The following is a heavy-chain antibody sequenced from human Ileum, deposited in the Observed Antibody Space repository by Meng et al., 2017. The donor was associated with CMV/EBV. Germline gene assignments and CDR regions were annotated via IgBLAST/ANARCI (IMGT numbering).Heavy chain of an antibody. CDR1: GYSISNNLW. V-gene: IGHV4-4*01. Sequence: CAVSGYSISNNLWWSWVRQTPGKGMEWIGEISHTGDTNYNPSLQSRVTISLDRTNNHFSLSLTSLTAADTGVYFCARSPGFWSLDFWGRGTLVTVSS. D-gene: IGHD2-8*02. CDR2: ISHTGDT. J-gene: IGHJ4*02. CDR3: ARSPGFWSLDF.